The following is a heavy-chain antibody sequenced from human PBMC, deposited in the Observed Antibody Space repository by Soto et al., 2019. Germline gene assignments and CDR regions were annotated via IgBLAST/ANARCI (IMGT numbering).Heavy chain of an antibody. J-gene: IGHJ4*02. CDR3: ARNKGFGELLV. V-gene: IGHV1-18*01. CDR2: ISAYHGNT. Sequence: QVQLVQSGAEVKKPGASVKVSCKASGYTFTSYGISWVRQAPGQGLEWMGWISAYHGNTNFAQKLQGRVTMTTDTSTSTAYIELRSLRYDDTAVYYCARNKGFGELLVWGQGTLVTVSS. CDR1: GYTFTSYG. D-gene: IGHD3-10*01.